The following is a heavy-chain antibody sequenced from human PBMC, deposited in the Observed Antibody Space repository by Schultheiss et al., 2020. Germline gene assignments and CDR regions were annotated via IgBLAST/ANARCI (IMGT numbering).Heavy chain of an antibody. J-gene: IGHJ6*03. V-gene: IGHV3-30*03. CDR3: ARAGIKDDQAYQLLYYYYYMDV. CDR1: GFTFSSYG. CDR2: ISYDGSNK. Sequence: GGSLRLSCAASGFTFSSYGMHWVRQAPGKGLEWVAVISYDGSNKYYVDSVKGRFTISRDNAKNSLYLQMNSLRAEDTAVYYCARAGIKDDQAYQLLYYYYYMDVWGKGTTVNVYS. D-gene: IGHD2-2*01.